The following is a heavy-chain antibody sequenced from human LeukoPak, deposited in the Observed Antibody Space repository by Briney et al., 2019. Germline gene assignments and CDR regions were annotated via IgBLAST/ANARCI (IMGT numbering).Heavy chain of an antibody. CDR3: ARDFGLLDAFDI. D-gene: IGHD1-26*01. CDR2: IYTSGST. J-gene: IGHJ3*02. V-gene: IGHV4-4*07. Sequence: SETLSLTCTVSGVSISSYYWSWIRQPAGKGLEWIGRIYTSGSTNYNPSLKSRRTISVDTSKNQFSLKLSSVTAADTAVYYCARDFGLLDAFDIWGQGTLVTVSS. CDR1: GVSISSYY.